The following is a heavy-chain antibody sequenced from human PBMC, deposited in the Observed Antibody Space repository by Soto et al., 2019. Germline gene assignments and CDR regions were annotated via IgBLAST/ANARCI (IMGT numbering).Heavy chain of an antibody. D-gene: IGHD6-19*01. CDR3: AKFISPTYSSGWYYFDY. CDR2: ISGSGGST. Sequence: GGSLRLSCAASGFTFSSYAMSWVRQAPGKGLEWVSAISGSGGSTYYADSVKGRFTISRDSSKNTLYLQMNSLRAEDTAVYYCAKFISPTYSSGWYYFDYWGQGTLVTVSS. J-gene: IGHJ4*02. V-gene: IGHV3-23*01. CDR1: GFTFSSYA.